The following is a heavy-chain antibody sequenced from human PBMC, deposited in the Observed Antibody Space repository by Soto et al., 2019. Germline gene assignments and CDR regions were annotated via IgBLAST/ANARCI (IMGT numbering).Heavy chain of an antibody. Sequence: ASVKVSCKASGYTFTSYAMHWVRQAPGQRLEWMGWINAGNGNTKYSQKFQGRVTITRDTSASTAYMELSSLRSEDTAVYYCARGKPNSSRIGSLNWFDPWGQGTLVTVSS. V-gene: IGHV1-3*01. D-gene: IGHD6-13*01. CDR3: ARGKPNSSRIGSLNWFDP. CDR2: INAGNGNT. CDR1: GYTFTSYA. J-gene: IGHJ5*02.